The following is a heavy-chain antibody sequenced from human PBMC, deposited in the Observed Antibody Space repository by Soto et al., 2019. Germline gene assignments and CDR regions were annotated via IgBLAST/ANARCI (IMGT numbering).Heavy chain of an antibody. V-gene: IGHV4-31*03. Sequence: QVQLQESGPGLVKPSQTLSLTCTVSGGSISSGGYYWSWIGQHPGKGLEWIGYIYYSGSTYYNPSLKSRVTISVHTSKNQFSLNLSSVTAADTAVYYCARALTVSTEMVYWCQGTLVTVSS. CDR1: GGSISSGGYY. CDR2: IYYSGST. D-gene: IGHD4-17*01. CDR3: ARALTVSTEMVY. J-gene: IGHJ4*02.